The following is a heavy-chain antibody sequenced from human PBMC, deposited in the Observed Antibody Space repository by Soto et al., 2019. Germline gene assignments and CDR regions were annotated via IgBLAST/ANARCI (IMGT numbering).Heavy chain of an antibody. V-gene: IGHV3-74*01. D-gene: IGHD1-7*01. CDR1: EFTFSNYW. CDR3: ARDNWNSY. J-gene: IGHJ4*02. Sequence: EVQLVESGGGLVQPGGSLRLSCVASEFTFSNYWTHWVRQAPGKGLEWVSRTNGDGSTTNYADSVKGRFTISRDNAKNMVYLQMNSLRAEDTAVYYCARDNWNSYWGQGTLVTVSS. CDR2: TNGDGSTT.